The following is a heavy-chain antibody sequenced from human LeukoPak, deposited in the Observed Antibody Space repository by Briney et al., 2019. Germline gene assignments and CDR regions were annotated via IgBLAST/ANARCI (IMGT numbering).Heavy chain of an antibody. CDR2: THSGGNT. CDR1: GFTVSSNY. CDR3: ASPPLRAVRGVTLAY. Sequence: GGSLRLSCAASGFTVSSNYMSWVRQAPGKGLEWVSTTHSGGNTYYADSVKGRFTISRDNSTSTLYLQMNSLRAEDTAVYYCASPPLRAVRGVTLAYWGQGTLVTVSS. J-gene: IGHJ4*02. V-gene: IGHV3-53*01. D-gene: IGHD3-10*01.